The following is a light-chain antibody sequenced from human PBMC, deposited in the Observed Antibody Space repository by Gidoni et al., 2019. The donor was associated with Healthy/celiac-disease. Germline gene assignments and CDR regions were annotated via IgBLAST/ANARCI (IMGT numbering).Light chain of an antibody. Sequence: IQMTQSPSTLSASVGDRVTITCRASQSISSWLAWYQQKPGKAPKLLIYKASSLESGVPSRFSGSGSGTEFTLTISSLQPDDFATYYCQQYNSYSPGWTFGQGTKVEIK. CDR2: KAS. CDR3: QQYNSYSPGWT. J-gene: IGKJ1*01. V-gene: IGKV1-5*03. CDR1: QSISSW.